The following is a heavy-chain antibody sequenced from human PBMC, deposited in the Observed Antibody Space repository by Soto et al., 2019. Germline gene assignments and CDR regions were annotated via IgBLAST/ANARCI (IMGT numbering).Heavy chain of an antibody. CDR2: IYPGDSDT. D-gene: IGHD1-7*01. J-gene: IGHJ4*02. Sequence: PGESLKISCKGSGYSFTSYWIGWVRQMPGKGLEWMGIIYPGDSDTRYSPSFQGQVTISADKSISTAYLQWSSLKASDTAMYYCARLTKPIITGTKYDYWGQGTLVTVSS. CDR3: ARLTKPIITGTKYDY. CDR1: GYSFTSYW. V-gene: IGHV5-51*01.